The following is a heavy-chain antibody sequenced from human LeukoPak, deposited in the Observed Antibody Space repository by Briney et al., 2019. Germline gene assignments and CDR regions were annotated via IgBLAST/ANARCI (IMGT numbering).Heavy chain of an antibody. CDR2: IHPGDSDT. D-gene: IGHD3-22*01. CDR3: ARRRYYYDSSGYYYGGSSYYYFGY. Sequence: PGESLKISCKGSGYSFTSYWIGWVRQMPGKGLEWMGIIHPGDSDTRYSPSFQGQVTISADKSISTAYLQWSSLKASDTAMYYCARRRYYYDSSGYYYGGSSYYYFGYWGQGTLVTVSS. J-gene: IGHJ4*02. V-gene: IGHV5-51*01. CDR1: GYSFTSYW.